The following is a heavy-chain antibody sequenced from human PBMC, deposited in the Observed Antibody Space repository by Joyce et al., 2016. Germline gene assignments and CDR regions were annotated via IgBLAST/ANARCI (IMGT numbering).Heavy chain of an antibody. J-gene: IGHJ4*02. CDR1: GYTFTNYG. D-gene: IGHD3-22*01. CDR3: ARDSFDYYDSSGYCHSLF. CDR2: IGAYSGNT. V-gene: IGHV1-18*01. Sequence: QVHLVQSGAEVKKPGASVKVSCKASGYTFTNYGISWVRQAPGQGLEWMGWIGAYSGNTNYAQRLQGRVTMTTDTSSSTAYMELRILRSDDTAVYYCARDSFDYYDSSGYCHSLFWGQGTLVTVSS.